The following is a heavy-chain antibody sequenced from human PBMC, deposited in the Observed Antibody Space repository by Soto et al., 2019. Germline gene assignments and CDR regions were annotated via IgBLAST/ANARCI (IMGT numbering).Heavy chain of an antibody. Sequence: GGSVKVCCKASGYTFTSYGISLVRQAPGQGLEWMGWISAYNGNTNYAQKVKGRVTMTTDTSTSTAYMELRSLRSDDTAVYYCAARSGDYYGSGSYKFDYWGQGTLVTVSS. V-gene: IGHV1-18*04. CDR3: AARSGDYYGSGSYKFDY. J-gene: IGHJ4*02. CDR1: GYTFTSYG. CDR2: ISAYNGNT. D-gene: IGHD3-10*01.